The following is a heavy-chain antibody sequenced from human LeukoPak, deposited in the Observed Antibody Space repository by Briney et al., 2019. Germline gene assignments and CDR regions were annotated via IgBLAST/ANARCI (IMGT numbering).Heavy chain of an antibody. Sequence: GESLKISCKASRYSFTTYWIAWVRQMPGKGLEWMGIIYPGDSDTRYSPSFQGQVTISAGKSMSTAYLQWTSLKASDTAMYYCARRPGSFDSWGQGTLVTVSS. CDR2: IYPGDSDT. V-gene: IGHV5-51*01. CDR1: RYSFTTYW. J-gene: IGHJ4*02. D-gene: IGHD3-10*01. CDR3: ARRPGSFDS.